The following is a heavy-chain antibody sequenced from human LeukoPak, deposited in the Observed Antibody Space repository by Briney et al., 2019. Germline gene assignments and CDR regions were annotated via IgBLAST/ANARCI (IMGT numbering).Heavy chain of an antibody. CDR2: TYYRSKWYN. CDR1: GDSVSSNSAA. CDR3: ARDRTWIQLWLRGQWEYVFDP. D-gene: IGHD5-18*01. V-gene: IGHV6-1*01. Sequence: SQTLSLTCAISGDSVSSNSAAWNRIRQSPSRGLEWLGRTYYRSKWYNDYAVSVKSRITINPDTSKNQFSLQLNSVTPEDTAVYYCARDRTWIQLWLRGQWEYVFDPWGQGTLVTVSS. J-gene: IGHJ5*02.